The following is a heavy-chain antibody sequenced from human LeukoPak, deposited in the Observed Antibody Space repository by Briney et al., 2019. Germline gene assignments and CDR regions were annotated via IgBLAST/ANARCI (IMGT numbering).Heavy chain of an antibody. Sequence: ASVKVSCKVSGYTLAELSMHWVRQAPGKGLEWMGGFDPEDGETIYAQKFQGRVTRTEDTSTDTAYMELSSLRSEDTAVYYCATRRRYSSSWYSAFDIWGQGTMVTVSS. CDR3: ATRRRYSSSWYSAFDI. CDR2: FDPEDGET. J-gene: IGHJ3*02. V-gene: IGHV1-24*01. CDR1: GYTLAELS. D-gene: IGHD6-13*01.